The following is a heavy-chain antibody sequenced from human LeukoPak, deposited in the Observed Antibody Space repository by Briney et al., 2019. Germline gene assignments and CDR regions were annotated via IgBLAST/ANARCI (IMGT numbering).Heavy chain of an antibody. V-gene: IGHV1-8*03. D-gene: IGHD1-26*01. CDR3: ARSGRIVGALYWFDP. J-gene: IGHJ5*02. CDR2: MNPNSGNT. Sequence: ASVKVSCKASGGTFSNYTITWVRQAPGQGLEWMGWMNPNSGNTGYAQKFQGRVTITRNTSISTAYMELSSLRSEDTAVYYCARSGRIVGALYWFDPWGQGTLVTVSS. CDR1: GGTFSNYT.